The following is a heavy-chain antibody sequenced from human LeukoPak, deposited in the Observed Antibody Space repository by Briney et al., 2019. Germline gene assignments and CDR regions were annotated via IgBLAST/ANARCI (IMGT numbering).Heavy chain of an antibody. V-gene: IGHV1-69*13. Sequence: SVKVACKASGGNFNNYAINWVRQAPGQGLEWLGGVIPMFGSVNYAQKFQGRVTITADGITSIAYMDLGSMTSADTAVYYCARGRELLGIQCAFDIWGQGTVVTVAS. J-gene: IGHJ3*02. CDR3: ARGRELLGIQCAFDI. CDR1: GGNFNNYA. CDR2: VIPMFGSV. D-gene: IGHD1-26*01.